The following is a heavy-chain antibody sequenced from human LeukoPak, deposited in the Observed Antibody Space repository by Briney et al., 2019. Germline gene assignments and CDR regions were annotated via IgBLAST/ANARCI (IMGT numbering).Heavy chain of an antibody. CDR3: ARGDTNLEY. CDR2: MNPKSGTI. D-gene: IGHD1-14*01. J-gene: IGHJ4*02. Sequence: ASIKVSCNASGYTFSKFDISWVRQAPGQGPGWMGWMNPKSGTIGYAHNFQDRITIAWNTSIPTAYMEMSRLRSDDTAVYYCARGDTNLEYWGQGTLVTVSS. CDR1: GYTFSKFD. V-gene: IGHV1-8*03.